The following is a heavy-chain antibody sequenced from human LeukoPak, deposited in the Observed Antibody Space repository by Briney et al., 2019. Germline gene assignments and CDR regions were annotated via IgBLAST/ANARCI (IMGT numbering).Heavy chain of an antibody. D-gene: IGHD3-16*02. V-gene: IGHV3-15*01. CDR1: GFTFSNAW. CDR2: IKSKTDGGTT. Sequence: PGGSLRLSCAASGFTFSNAWMSWVRQAPGKGLEWVGRIKSKTDGGTTDYAAPVKGRFTISRDDSKNTLYLQMNSLKTEDTAVYYCTTVPDYDYVWGSYRPNWFDPWGQGTLVTVSS. CDR3: TTVPDYDYVWGSYRPNWFDP. J-gene: IGHJ5*02.